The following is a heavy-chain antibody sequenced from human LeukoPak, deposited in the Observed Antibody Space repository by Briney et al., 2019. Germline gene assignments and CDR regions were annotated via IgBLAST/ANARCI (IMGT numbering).Heavy chain of an antibody. Sequence: GGSLRLSCAASGFTFSSYNMNWVRQAPGKGLEWVSYISIRSDTIYYADSVKGRFTVSRDNARNSLYLRMTSLRAEDTAVYYCARDDWAGATDYWGQGTLVTVSS. CDR2: ISIRSDTI. CDR3: ARDDWAGATDY. CDR1: GFTFSSYN. V-gene: IGHV3-48*01. D-gene: IGHD1-26*01. J-gene: IGHJ4*02.